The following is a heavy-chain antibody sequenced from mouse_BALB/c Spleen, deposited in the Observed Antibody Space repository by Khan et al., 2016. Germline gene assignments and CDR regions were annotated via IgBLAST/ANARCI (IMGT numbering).Heavy chain of an antibody. CDR1: GYTFTSYW. Sequence: QVQLKQSGAELAKPGASVKMSCKASGYTFTSYWMHWVKQRPGQGLEWIGYINPSTGYTEYNQKFRDMATLTADKSSSTAYMQLSSLTSEDSAVYYGASLYGNYVPYALDYWGQGTSVTVSS. CDR2: INPSTGYT. CDR3: ASLYGNYVPYALDY. V-gene: IGHV1-7*01. J-gene: IGHJ4*01. D-gene: IGHD2-1*01.